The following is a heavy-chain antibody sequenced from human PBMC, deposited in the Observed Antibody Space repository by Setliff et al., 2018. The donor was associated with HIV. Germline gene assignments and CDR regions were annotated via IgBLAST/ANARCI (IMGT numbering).Heavy chain of an antibody. V-gene: IGHV4-4*07. D-gene: IGHD3-22*01. J-gene: IGHJ3*01. CDR2: VNTTRTT. CDR1: GGSFSTYY. CDR3: ARARITMTVGRLEPYAFDL. Sequence: SETLSLTCTVSGGSFSTYYWSWIRQPAGEGLEYIGRVNTTRTTIYNPSLKSRVTMSVDTSKNQLSLKLRSVTAADTAVYYCARARITMTVGRLEPYAFDLWGQGTKVTVSS.